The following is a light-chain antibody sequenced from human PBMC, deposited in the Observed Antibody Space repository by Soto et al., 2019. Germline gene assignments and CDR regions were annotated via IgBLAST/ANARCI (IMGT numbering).Light chain of an antibody. J-gene: IGKJ4*01. CDR2: DTS. CDR3: LQDYSPLLA. V-gene: IGKV1-39*01. CDR1: QSIASF. Sequence: DIQMTQSPSSLSASIGDTVTITCRASQSIASFLNWLQLKPGKAPKLLISDTSTLQSGVPSRFSGGGSGTEFTLTIWSLRPEDSALCFCLQDYSPLLAFGAGTRVEIK.